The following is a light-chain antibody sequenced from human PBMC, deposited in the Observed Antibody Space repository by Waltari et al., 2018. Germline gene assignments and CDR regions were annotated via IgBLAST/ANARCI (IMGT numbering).Light chain of an antibody. Sequence: DIQMTQSPSSLSASVGDRVTITCQARQDIRNYLNWYQQKPGKAPKLLIYDASNLQTGVPSRFSGSGSGTEFTFTISRLQPEDFATYYCQHYDNLPPTFGQGTRLDIK. CDR3: QHYDNLPPT. CDR1: QDIRNY. CDR2: DAS. J-gene: IGKJ5*01. V-gene: IGKV1-33*01.